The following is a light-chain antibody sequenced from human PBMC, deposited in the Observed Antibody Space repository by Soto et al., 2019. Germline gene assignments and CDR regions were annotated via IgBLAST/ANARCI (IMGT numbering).Light chain of an antibody. CDR2: SAS. J-gene: IGKJ5*01. CDR3: QQSYTTPVT. V-gene: IGKV1-39*01. CDR1: QSISTY. Sequence: DIQMTQSPSSLSASVTDKVTITCRASQSISTYLNWYQQKPGQAPQLLIYSASNLQSGVPSRFSASGSGTEFTLTISSLQPEDVAAYYCQQSYTTPVTFGQGTLLEIK.